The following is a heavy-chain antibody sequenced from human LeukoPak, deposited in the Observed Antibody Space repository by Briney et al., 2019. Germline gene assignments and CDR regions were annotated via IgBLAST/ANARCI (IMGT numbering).Heavy chain of an antibody. CDR2: IKQDGSEK. CDR1: GFTFSSYW. D-gene: IGHD3-22*01. V-gene: IGHV3-7*03. CDR3: ARDHSYYYDFWFDP. Sequence: RSGGSLRLSCAASGFTFSSYWMSWVRQAPGKGLEWVANIKQDGSEKYYVDSVKGRFTISRDNAKNSLYLQMNSLRAEDTAVYYCARDHSYYYDFWFDPWGQGTLVTVSS. J-gene: IGHJ5*02.